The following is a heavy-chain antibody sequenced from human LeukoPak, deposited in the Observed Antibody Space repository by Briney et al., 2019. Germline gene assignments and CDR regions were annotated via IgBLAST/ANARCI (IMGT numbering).Heavy chain of an antibody. D-gene: IGHD2-2*01. CDR1: GFTFSSYA. CDR3: AKDRFTFCSSTSCYLGGFDP. J-gene: IGHJ5*02. CDR2: ISGSGGST. V-gene: IGHV3-23*01. Sequence: GGSLRLSCAASGFTFSSYAMSWVRQAPGKGLGWVSAISGSGGSTYYADSVKGRFTISRDNSKNTLYLQMNSLRAEDTAVYYCAKDRFTFCSSTSCYLGGFDPWGQGTLVTVSS.